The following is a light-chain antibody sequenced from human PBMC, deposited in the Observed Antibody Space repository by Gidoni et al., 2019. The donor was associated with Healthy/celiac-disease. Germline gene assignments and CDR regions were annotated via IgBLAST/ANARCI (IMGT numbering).Light chain of an antibody. Sequence: SYLLTQPPSVSVAPGQTARITCGGNNIGSKRVHWYVQKPGQAPVMVVHDDSDRPSGIPERFSGSNSGNTATLTISRVEAGDEADYYCQVWDSSSDQLVVFGGGTKLTVL. V-gene: IGLV3-21*02. CDR1: NIGSKR. CDR2: DDS. J-gene: IGLJ2*01. CDR3: QVWDSSSDQLVV.